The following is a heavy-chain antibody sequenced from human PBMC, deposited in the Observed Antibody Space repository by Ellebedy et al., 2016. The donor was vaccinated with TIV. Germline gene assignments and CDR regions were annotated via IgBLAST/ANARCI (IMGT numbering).Heavy chain of an antibody. V-gene: IGHV3-11*04. D-gene: IGHD3-9*01. CDR2: ISSSSSTI. J-gene: IGHJ5*02. CDR3: AREPYDILTGYLFDT. Sequence: GESLKISXAASGFTFTAHYMNWIRQAPGKGLEWVSYISSSSSTIYYADSVKGRFTISRDNAKNSLYLQMNSLRAEDTAVYYCAREPYDILTGYLFDTWGQGTLVTVSS. CDR1: GFTFTAHY.